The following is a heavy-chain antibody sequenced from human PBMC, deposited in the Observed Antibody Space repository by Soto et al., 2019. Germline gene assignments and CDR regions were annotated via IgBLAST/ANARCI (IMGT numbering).Heavy chain of an antibody. D-gene: IGHD2-21*01. J-gene: IGHJ4*02. V-gene: IGHV4-59*01. CDR1: GGSISSYY. CDR3: ASRWGGTFDY. CDR2: IYYSGST. Sequence: QVQLQESGPGLVKPSETLSLTCTVSGGSISSYYWSWIRQPPGKGLEWIGYIYYSGSTNNNPSLKSRVPLSVDKSKNQFRLNLTSVTAADTAVYYCASRWGGTFDYWGQRHRATVS.